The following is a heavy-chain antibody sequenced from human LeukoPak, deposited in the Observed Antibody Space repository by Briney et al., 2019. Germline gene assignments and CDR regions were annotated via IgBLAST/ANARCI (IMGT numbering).Heavy chain of an antibody. J-gene: IGHJ4*02. Sequence: GGSLTLSCVTSGFTFSSYWMTWVRQAPGKGLEWVASIKQDGSAKYYVDSVEGRFTISRDDAKNSLYLQMNSLRAEDTAMYYCAKVPSGHYFDYWGQGTLVTVSS. CDR3: AKVPSGHYFDY. V-gene: IGHV3-7*01. CDR2: IKQDGSAK. CDR1: GFTFSSYW. D-gene: IGHD1-26*01.